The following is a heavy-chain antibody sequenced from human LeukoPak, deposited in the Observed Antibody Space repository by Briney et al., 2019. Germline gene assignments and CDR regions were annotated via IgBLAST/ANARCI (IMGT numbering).Heavy chain of an antibody. CDR3: ARDLYGRTRYGVNGGEAFDI. CDR1: GFTFSSYS. D-gene: IGHD3-16*01. J-gene: IGHJ3*02. V-gene: IGHV3-21*04. Sequence: PGGSLRLSCAASGFTFSSYSMNWVRQAPGKGLEWVSSISSSSSYIYYADSVKGRFTISRDNAKNSLYLQMNSLRAEDTAVYYCARDLYGRTRYGVNGGEAFDIWGQGTMVTVSS. CDR2: ISSSSSYI.